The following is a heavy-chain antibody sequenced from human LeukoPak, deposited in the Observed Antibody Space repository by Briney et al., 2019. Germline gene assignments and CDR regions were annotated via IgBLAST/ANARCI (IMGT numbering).Heavy chain of an antibody. CDR2: IYYSGST. CDR3: ARHRSYSSSSLFDY. D-gene: IGHD6-6*01. V-gene: IGHV4-39*01. CDR1: GGSISSSSYY. J-gene: IGHJ4*02. Sequence: SETLSLTCTVSGGSISSSSYYWGWIRQPPGKGLEWIGSIYYSGSTYYDPSLKSRVTISVDTSKNQFSLKLSSGTAADTAVYYCARHRSYSSSSLFDYWGQGTLVTVSS.